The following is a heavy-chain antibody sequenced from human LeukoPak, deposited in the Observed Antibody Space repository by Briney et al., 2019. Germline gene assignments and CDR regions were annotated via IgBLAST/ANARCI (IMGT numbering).Heavy chain of an antibody. CDR1: GFTFSSYE. D-gene: IGHD1-26*01. J-gene: IGHJ4*02. V-gene: IGHV3-48*03. CDR3: ARRGSYYRVDN. CDR2: ISSSGSTI. Sequence: GGSLRLSCAASGFTFSSYEMNWVRQAPGKGLEWVSYISSSGSTIYYADSVQGRFTISRDNAKNSLYLQMNSLRAEHTAVYYCARRGSYYRVDNWGQGTLVTVSS.